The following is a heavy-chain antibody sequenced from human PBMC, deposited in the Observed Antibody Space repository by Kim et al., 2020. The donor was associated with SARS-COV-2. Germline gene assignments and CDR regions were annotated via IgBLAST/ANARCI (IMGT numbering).Heavy chain of an antibody. V-gene: IGHV3-33*01. Sequence: GGSLRLSCAASGFTFSSYGMHWVRQAPGKGLEWVAVIWYDGSNKYYADSVKGRFTISRDNSKNTLYLQMNSLRAEDTVVYYCAREGIVGATTGIDYWGQGTLVTVSS. D-gene: IGHD1-26*01. CDR1: GFTFSSYG. CDR2: IWYDGSNK. CDR3: AREGIVGATTGIDY. J-gene: IGHJ4*02.